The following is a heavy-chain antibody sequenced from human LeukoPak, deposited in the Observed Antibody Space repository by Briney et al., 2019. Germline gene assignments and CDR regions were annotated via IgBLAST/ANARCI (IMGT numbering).Heavy chain of an antibody. CDR1: GFNFGVYW. V-gene: IGHV3-7*01. Sequence: GGSLRLSCAASGFNFGVYWMSWVRQAPGKGLEWVATMSQDGHYVYYVDSVKGRFYISRDNARNSLYLQMDSLRAEDTAVYYCSRDYYPSFDFWGQGALATVSS. J-gene: IGHJ4*02. CDR3: SRDYYPSFDF. CDR2: MSQDGHYV. D-gene: IGHD1-26*01.